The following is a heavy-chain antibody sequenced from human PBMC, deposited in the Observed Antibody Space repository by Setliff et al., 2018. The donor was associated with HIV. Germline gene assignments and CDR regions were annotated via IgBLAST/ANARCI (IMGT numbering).Heavy chain of an antibody. V-gene: IGHV3-7*01. CDR3: ARDAAAPAAIEGAFDI. J-gene: IGHJ3*02. CDR2: IKEDGSEK. Sequence: GGSLRLSCAASGFTLTTYSMNWVRQAPGKGLEWVANIKEDGSEKYYVDSVKGRFTISRDNTKNSLYLQLNSLRAEDTAVYYCARDAAAPAAIEGAFDIWGQGTMVTVSS. CDR1: GFTLTTYS. D-gene: IGHD2-2*02.